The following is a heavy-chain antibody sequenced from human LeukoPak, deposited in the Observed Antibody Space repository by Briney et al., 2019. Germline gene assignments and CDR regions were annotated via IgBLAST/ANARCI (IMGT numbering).Heavy chain of an antibody. V-gene: IGHV1-24*01. D-gene: IGHD3-10*01. CDR2: FDPEDGET. J-gene: IGHJ4*02. CDR1: GYTLTELS. Sequence: GASVKVSCKVSGYTLTELSMHWVRQAPGKGLEWMGGFDPEDGETICAQKFQGGVTMTEDTSTDTAYMELSSLRSEDTAVYYCATGTMVRGVMGGDYWGQGTLVTVSS. CDR3: ATGTMVRGVMGGDY.